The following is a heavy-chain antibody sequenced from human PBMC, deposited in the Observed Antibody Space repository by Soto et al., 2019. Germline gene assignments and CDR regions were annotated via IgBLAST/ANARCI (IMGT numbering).Heavy chain of an antibody. CDR1: GGSISSYY. J-gene: IGHJ4*02. D-gene: IGHD2-15*01. Sequence: SETLSLTCTVSGGSISSYYWTWIRQPPGKGPEWIGYIYYSGSTNYNPSLTSRVTISIDTSKNQFSLKLSSVTAADPAVYYCARLGYCSGGRCHTDYWGQGTLVTVSS. CDR3: ARLGYCSGGRCHTDY. V-gene: IGHV4-59*08. CDR2: IYYSGST.